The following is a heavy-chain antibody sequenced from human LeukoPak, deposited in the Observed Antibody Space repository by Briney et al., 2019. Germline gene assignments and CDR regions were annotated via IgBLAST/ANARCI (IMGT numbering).Heavy chain of an antibody. CDR3: ARAPDYYDSSGYFDY. CDR2: IIPIFGTA. CDR1: GGTSSSYA. V-gene: IGHV1-69*06. Sequence: SVKVSCKASGGTSSSYAISWVRQAPGQGLEWMGRIIPIFGTANYAQKFQGRVTITADKSTSTAYMELSSLRSEDTAVYYCARAPDYYDSSGYFDYWGQGTLVTVSS. D-gene: IGHD3-22*01. J-gene: IGHJ4*02.